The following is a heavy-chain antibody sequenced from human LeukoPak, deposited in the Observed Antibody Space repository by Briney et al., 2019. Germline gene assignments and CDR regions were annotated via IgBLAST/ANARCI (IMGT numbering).Heavy chain of an antibody. Sequence: ASVKVSCKASGYTFTSYAMHWVRQAPGQGLEWMGWISADNGDTSYAQKFQGRVTMTTDKSTSTAYMELRSLRSDDTAVYYCARDGCSTTTCYDYWGQGTLVTVSS. D-gene: IGHD2-2*01. CDR2: ISADNGDT. V-gene: IGHV1-18*01. CDR3: ARDGCSTTTCYDY. J-gene: IGHJ4*02. CDR1: GYTFTSYA.